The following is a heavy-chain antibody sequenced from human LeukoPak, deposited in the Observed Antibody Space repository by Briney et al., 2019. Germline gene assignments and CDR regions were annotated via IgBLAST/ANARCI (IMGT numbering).Heavy chain of an antibody. Sequence: SETLSLTCTVSGGSVSSGGYYWSWIRQHPGKGLEWIGYIYYSGSTYYNPSLKSRVTISVDTSKNQFSLKLSSVTAADTAVYYCARVLGTMVRGVEYYFDYWGQGTLVTVSS. D-gene: IGHD3-10*01. CDR3: ARVLGTMVRGVEYYFDY. CDR1: GGSVSSGGYY. J-gene: IGHJ4*02. V-gene: IGHV4-31*03. CDR2: IYYSGST.